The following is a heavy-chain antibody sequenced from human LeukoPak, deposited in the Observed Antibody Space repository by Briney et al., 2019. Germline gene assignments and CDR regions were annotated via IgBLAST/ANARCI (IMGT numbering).Heavy chain of an antibody. CDR1: GGTFSSYA. J-gene: IGHJ4*02. Sequence: ASVKVSCKASGGTFSSYAISWVRQAPVQGLEWMGGIIPNFGTANYAQKFQGRVTITADESTSTAYMELSSLRSEDTAVYYCARVVVAADYYFDYWGQGTLVTVSS. D-gene: IGHD2-15*01. V-gene: IGHV1-69*01. CDR2: IIPNFGTA. CDR3: ARVVVAADYYFDY.